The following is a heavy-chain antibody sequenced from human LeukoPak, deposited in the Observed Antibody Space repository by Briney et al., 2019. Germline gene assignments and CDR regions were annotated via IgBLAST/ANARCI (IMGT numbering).Heavy chain of an antibody. J-gene: IGHJ5*02. CDR1: GGSFSGYY. CDR2: INHSGST. Sequence: PSETLSLTCAVYGGSFSGYYWSWIRQPPGKGLEWIGEINHSGSTNYNPSLKSRVTISVDTSKNQFSLKLSSVTAADTAVYYCARRRVTIFGVVTNYRWFDPWGQGTLVTVSS. CDR3: ARRRVTIFGVVTNYRWFDP. D-gene: IGHD3-3*01. V-gene: IGHV4-34*01.